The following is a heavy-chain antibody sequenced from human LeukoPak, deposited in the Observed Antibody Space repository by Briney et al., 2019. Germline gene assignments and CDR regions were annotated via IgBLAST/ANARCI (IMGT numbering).Heavy chain of an antibody. V-gene: IGHV3-11*01. CDR2: ISNSGGAT. Sequence: GGSLRLSCAASGFTFSDYYMSWIRQAPGKGLEWVSYISNSGGATNYGDSVRGRFTISRDNSKNSLYLEMNSLRAEDTAIYYCARESYYGSGTYFNFDYWGQGILVTVCS. D-gene: IGHD3-10*01. CDR3: ARESYYGSGTYFNFDY. J-gene: IGHJ4*02. CDR1: GFTFSDYY.